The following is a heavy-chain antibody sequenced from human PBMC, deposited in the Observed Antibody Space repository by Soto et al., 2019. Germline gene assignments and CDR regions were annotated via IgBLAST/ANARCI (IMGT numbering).Heavy chain of an antibody. CDR3: ARGLLHDRAVATIFHDY. J-gene: IGHJ4*02. D-gene: IGHD5-12*01. CDR2: INHSGST. CDR1: GGSFSDFY. V-gene: IGHV4-34*01. Sequence: SETLSLTCAVYGGSFSDFYWSWIRQPPGKGLEWIGEINHSGSTNYNPSLKSRVTISVDTSRNQFSLKLSSVTAADTAVYYCARGLLHDRAVATIFHDYWGQGTLVTVSS.